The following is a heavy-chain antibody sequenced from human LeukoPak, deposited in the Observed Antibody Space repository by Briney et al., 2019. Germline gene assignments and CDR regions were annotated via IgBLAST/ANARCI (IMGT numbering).Heavy chain of an antibody. D-gene: IGHD3-10*01. CDR2: IRSKASGGTT. J-gene: IGHJ5*02. V-gene: IGHV3-49*03. CDR1: GFTFGDYT. CDR3: ARGGYLYGA. Sequence: GGSLRLSCTASGFTFGDYTMSWFRQPPGKGLEWVGFIRSKASGGTTDYAASVRGRFTISRDDSKSIAYLQLNSLKTEDTAVCYCARGGYLYGAWGQGSLVTVSS.